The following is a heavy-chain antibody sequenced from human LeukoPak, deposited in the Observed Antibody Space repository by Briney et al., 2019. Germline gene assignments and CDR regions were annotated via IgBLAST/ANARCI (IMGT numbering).Heavy chain of an antibody. V-gene: IGHV3-9*01. CDR2: ISWNSGSI. Sequence: GGSLRLSCAASGFTFDDYAMHWVRQAPGKGLEWVSGISWNSGSIGYAGSVKGRFTISRDNAKNSLYLQMNSLRAEDTALYYCAKSVYYYYYGMDVWGQGTTVTVSS. J-gene: IGHJ6*02. CDR1: GFTFDDYA. CDR3: AKSVYYYYYGMDV.